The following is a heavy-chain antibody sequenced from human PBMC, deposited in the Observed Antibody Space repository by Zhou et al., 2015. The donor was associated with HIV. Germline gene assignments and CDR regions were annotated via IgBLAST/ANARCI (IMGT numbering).Heavy chain of an antibody. CDR2: ISWNSGSI. CDR3: AKGFLKAAAGTPADY. Sequence: EVQLVESGGGLVQPGRSLRLSCAASGFTFDDYAMHWVRQAPGKGLEWVSGISWNSGSIGYADSVKGRFTISRDNAKNSLYLQMNSLRAEDTALYYCAKGFLKAAAGTPADYWGQGTLVTVSS. J-gene: IGHJ4*02. V-gene: IGHV3-9*01. CDR1: GFTFDDYA. D-gene: IGHD6-13*01.